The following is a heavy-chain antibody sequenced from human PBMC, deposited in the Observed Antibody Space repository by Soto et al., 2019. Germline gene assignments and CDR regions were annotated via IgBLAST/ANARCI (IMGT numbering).Heavy chain of an antibody. D-gene: IGHD4-17*01. J-gene: IGHJ5*02. V-gene: IGHV3-30*18. CDR3: AKDDYGVRNWFDP. CDR1: GFTFSSYG. CDR2: ISYDGSNK. Sequence: PGGSLRLSSEDSGFTFSSYGMHRVRQAPGKGLEWVAVISYDGSNKYYADSVKGRFTISRDNSKNTLYLQMNSLRAEDTAVYYCAKDDYGVRNWFDPWGQGTLVTVSS.